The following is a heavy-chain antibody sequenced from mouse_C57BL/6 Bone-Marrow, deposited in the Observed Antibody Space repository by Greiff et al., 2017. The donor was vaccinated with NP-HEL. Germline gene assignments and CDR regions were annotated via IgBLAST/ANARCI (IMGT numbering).Heavy chain of an antibody. CDR3: ARQGDPLLFFCAMDY. Sequence: EVNVVESGGGLVQPGGSLKLSCAASGFTFSDYYMYWVRQTPEKRLEWVAYISNGGGSTYYPDTVKGRFTISRDNAKNTLYLQMSRLKSEDTAMYYCARQGDPLLFFCAMDYWGQGTSVTVSS. D-gene: IGHD2-10*01. V-gene: IGHV5-12*01. J-gene: IGHJ4*01. CDR2: ISNGGGST. CDR1: GFTFSDYY.